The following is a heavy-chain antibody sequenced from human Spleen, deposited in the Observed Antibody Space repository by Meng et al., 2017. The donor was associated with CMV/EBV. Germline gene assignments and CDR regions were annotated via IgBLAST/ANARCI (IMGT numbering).Heavy chain of an antibody. CDR1: GYTFTGYY. J-gene: IGHJ4*02. CDR3: ARALQLSSPNYYDSTGYYFDLDYFDY. V-gene: IGHV1-2*02. Sequence: ASVKVSCKASGYTFTGYYMHWVRQAPGQGLDWMGWINPNSGGTYYAFKFQGRVTMTRDTSFNSAYMELSSLRSDDTAVYYCARALQLSSPNYYDSTGYYFDLDYFDYWGQGTLVTVSS. D-gene: IGHD3-22*01. CDR2: INPNSGGT.